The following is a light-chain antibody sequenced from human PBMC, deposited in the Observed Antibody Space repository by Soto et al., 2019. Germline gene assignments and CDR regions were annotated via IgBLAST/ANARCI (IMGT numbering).Light chain of an antibody. J-gene: IGKJ4*01. CDR1: QSVSSY. V-gene: IGKV3-11*01. Sequence: EIVLTQSPATLSLSPGERATLSCRASQSVSSYLAWYQQKPGQAPRLLIYDASNRATGIPARFSGSGSWTDFTLAISSLEPEDVAVYYCQQRSNWPRLTFGGGTKVEIK. CDR3: QQRSNWPRLT. CDR2: DAS.